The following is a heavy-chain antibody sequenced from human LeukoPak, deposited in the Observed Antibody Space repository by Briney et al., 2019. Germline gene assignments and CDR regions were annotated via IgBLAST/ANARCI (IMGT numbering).Heavy chain of an antibody. D-gene: IGHD6-19*01. CDR1: GFTFSSYG. CDR3: AKERAVAYNWFDP. J-gene: IGHJ5*02. V-gene: IGHV3-30*18. Sequence: PGGSLRLSCAASGFTFSSYGMHWVRQAPGKGLEWVAVISYDGSNKYYADSVKGRFTISRDNSKNTLYLQMNSLRAEDTAVYYCAKERAVAYNWFDPWGQGTLVTVSS. CDR2: ISYDGSNK.